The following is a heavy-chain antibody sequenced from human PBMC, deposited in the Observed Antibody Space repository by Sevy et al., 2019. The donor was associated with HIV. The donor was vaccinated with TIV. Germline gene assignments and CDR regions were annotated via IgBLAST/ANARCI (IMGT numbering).Heavy chain of an antibody. V-gene: IGHV3-23*01. CDR3: AKVRGLDLVTILKYYFDY. CDR1: GFTFSSYA. Sequence: GGSLRLSCAASGFTFSSYAMSWVRQAPGKGLEWVSAISGSGGSTYYADSVKGRFTISRDNSKNTLYLQMNSLRAEDTTVYYCAKVRGLDLVTILKYYFDYWDQGTLVTVSS. J-gene: IGHJ4*02. CDR2: ISGSGGST. D-gene: IGHD2-21*02.